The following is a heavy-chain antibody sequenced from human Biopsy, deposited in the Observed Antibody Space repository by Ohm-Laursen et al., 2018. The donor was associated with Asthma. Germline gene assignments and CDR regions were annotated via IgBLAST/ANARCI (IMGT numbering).Heavy chain of an antibody. J-gene: IGHJ4*02. CDR1: GFTVSRDH. V-gene: IGHV3-53*01. D-gene: IGHD3-22*01. CDR2: IYSGGTS. CDR3: ARGDSSNWSHYYFDY. Sequence: SLRLSCTALGFTVSRDHMFWVRQAPGKGLEWVSVIYSGGTSHTADSVRGRFTISRDYSKNTLYLQMQSLRAEDTAVYYCARGDSSNWSHYYFDYWGQGTLVTVSS.